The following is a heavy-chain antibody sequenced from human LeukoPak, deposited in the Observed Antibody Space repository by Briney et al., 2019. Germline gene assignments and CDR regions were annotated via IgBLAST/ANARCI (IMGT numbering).Heavy chain of an antibody. CDR3: ARAAYSSSWLRAGYFQH. CDR2: INHSGST. V-gene: IGHV4-34*01. J-gene: IGHJ1*01. Sequence: KPSETLSLTCAVYGGSFSGYYWSWIRQPPGKGLEWIGEINHSGSTNYNPSLKSRVTISVDTSKNQFSLKLSSVTAADTAVYYCARAAYSSSWLRAGYFQHWGQGTLVTVSS. D-gene: IGHD6-13*01. CDR1: GGSFSGYY.